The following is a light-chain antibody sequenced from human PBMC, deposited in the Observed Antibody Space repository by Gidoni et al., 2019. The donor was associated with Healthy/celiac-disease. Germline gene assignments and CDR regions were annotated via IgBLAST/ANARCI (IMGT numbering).Light chain of an antibody. CDR1: QSVSSY. J-gene: IGKJ2*01. Sequence: EIVLTQSPATLSLSPGERATLSCRARQSVSSYLAWYQQKPGQAPRLLIYDASNRATGIPARFSGSGSGTDFTLTISSLEPEDFAVYYCQQRSNWPSFGQGTKLEIK. CDR2: DAS. CDR3: QQRSNWPS. V-gene: IGKV3-11*01.